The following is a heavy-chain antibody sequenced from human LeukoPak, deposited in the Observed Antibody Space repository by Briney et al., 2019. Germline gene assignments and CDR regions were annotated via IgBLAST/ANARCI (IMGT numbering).Heavy chain of an antibody. Sequence: PGGSLRLSCTASGFTFSDFHMSWIPQAPGKGLEWVSHISGSGYAIHHPGSVKGRFTISRDNAKNSLYLQMNSLRVEDSAVYYCARLSGTYSRGGDHWGQGTLVTVSS. J-gene: IGHJ5*02. CDR2: ISGSGYAI. CDR1: GFTFSDFH. V-gene: IGHV3-11*01. D-gene: IGHD1-26*01. CDR3: ARLSGTYSRGGDH.